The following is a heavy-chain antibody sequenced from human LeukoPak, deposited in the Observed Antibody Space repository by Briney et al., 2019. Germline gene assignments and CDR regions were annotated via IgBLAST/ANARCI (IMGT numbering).Heavy chain of an antibody. D-gene: IGHD4-17*01. CDR1: GGSITSYY. Sequence: ETLSLTCSVSGGSITSYYWSWLRQPPGKGLEWIGYIYYSGSTNHNPSLKSRVTMSVDTSTNQVSLKLSSVTAADTAIYFCARGDTVTTFDSWGQGTLVTVSS. J-gene: IGHJ4*02. CDR3: ARGDTVTTFDS. CDR2: IYYSGST. V-gene: IGHV4-59*01.